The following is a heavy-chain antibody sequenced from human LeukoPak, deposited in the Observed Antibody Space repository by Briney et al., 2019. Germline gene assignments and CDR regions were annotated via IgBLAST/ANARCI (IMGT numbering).Heavy chain of an antibody. J-gene: IGHJ3*02. CDR1: GYTFTSYD. D-gene: IGHD6-13*01. CDR2: MNPNSGNT. CDR3: ATTQQLEGEGAFDI. V-gene: IGHV1-8*03. Sequence: ASVKVSCKASGYTFTSYDINWVRQATGQGLEGMGWMNPNSGNTGYAQKFQGRVTITADESTSTAYMELSSLRSEDTAVYYCATTQQLEGEGAFDIWGQGTMVTVSS.